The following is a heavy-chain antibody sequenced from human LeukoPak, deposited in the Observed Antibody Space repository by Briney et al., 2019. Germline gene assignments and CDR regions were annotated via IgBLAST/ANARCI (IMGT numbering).Heavy chain of an antibody. Sequence: EASVKVSCKASGYTFTGYYMHWVRQAPGQGLEWMGWINPYSGGTNYAQKFQGRVTMTRDTSISTAYMELSRLRSDDTAVYYCARQGYDSSGPFTGWFDPWGQGTLVTVSS. CDR2: INPYSGGT. V-gene: IGHV1-2*02. CDR1: GYTFTGYY. CDR3: ARQGYDSSGPFTGWFDP. D-gene: IGHD3-22*01. J-gene: IGHJ5*02.